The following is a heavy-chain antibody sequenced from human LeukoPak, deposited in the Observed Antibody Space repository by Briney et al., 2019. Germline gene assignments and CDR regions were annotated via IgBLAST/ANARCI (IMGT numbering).Heavy chain of an antibody. CDR3: ARGRRGAAALDY. Sequence: SETLSLTCAVYGGSFSGCYWSWIRQPPGKGLEWIGEINHSGSTNYNLSLKSRVTISVDTSKNQFSLKLSSVTAADTAVYYCARGRRGAAALDYWGQGTLVTVSS. CDR1: GGSFSGCY. J-gene: IGHJ4*02. V-gene: IGHV4-34*01. CDR2: INHSGST. D-gene: IGHD6-13*01.